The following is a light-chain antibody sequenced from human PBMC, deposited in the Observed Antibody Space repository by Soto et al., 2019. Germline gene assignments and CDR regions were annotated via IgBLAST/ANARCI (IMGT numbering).Light chain of an antibody. Sequence: VLTQPPSASGTPGQRVTISCSGSRSNIGSTTVHWYQHLPGTAPKLLIHNDNQWPSGVPDRFSGSKSGTSASLAISGLQSQDEADYYCAAWDDSLKGYVFGTGTKVTVL. CDR2: NDN. J-gene: IGLJ1*01. CDR3: AAWDDSLKGYV. V-gene: IGLV1-44*01. CDR1: RSNIGSTT.